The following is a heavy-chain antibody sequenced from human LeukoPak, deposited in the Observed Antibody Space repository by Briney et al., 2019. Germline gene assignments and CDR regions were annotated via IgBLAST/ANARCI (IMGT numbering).Heavy chain of an antibody. CDR1: GDSVSSGY. D-gene: IGHD3-10*01. CDR3: AGRGHLDSRD. J-gene: IGHJ1*01. Sequence: PSETLSLSCTVSGDSVSSGYWTWTRQSPGKGLEWIGYISDSGITDYNPSLKSRLTISVDTSNNKFSLNLHSVTAADTAVYYCAGRGHLDSRDWGQGILVTVSS. V-gene: IGHV4-4*09. CDR2: ISDSGIT.